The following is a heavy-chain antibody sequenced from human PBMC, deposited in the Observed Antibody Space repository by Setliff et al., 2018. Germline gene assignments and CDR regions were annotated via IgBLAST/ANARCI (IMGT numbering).Heavy chain of an antibody. CDR2: ISAYSGNT. CDR1: GYKFNDYA. V-gene: IGHV1-18*01. CDR3: SRLVRYCTTTTCQRASGGEF. Sequence: VKVSCKTSGYKFNDYAISWVRQGPGQGLEWMGWISAYSGNTYYAQKLHDRVTLTTDTSTSTAYMELRSLGTDDTAVYYCSRLVRYCTTTTCQRASGGEFWGQGTLVTVSS. J-gene: IGHJ4*02. D-gene: IGHD2-2*01.